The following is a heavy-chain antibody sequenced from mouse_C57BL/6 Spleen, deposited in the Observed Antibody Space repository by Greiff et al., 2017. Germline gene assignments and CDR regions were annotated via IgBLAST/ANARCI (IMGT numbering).Heavy chain of an antibody. CDR2: IWTGGGS. CDR1: GFSLTSYA. J-gene: IGHJ4*01. Sequence: VQLQQSGPGLVAPSQSLSITCTVSGFSLTSYAISWVRQPPGKGLEWLGAIWTGGGSNYNSALKSRLSISKDNSKSQVCLKMNDLQTDDTARYYCARKGVPDWAMDYWGQGTSVTVSS. CDR3: ARKGVPDWAMDY. V-gene: IGHV2-9-1*01. D-gene: IGHD4-1*01.